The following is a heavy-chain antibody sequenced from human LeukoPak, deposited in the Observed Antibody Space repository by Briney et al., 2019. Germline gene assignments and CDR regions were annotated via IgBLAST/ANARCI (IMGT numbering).Heavy chain of an antibody. Sequence: PGGSLRLSCAASGFTFSSYIMTWLRQAPGKGLEWVSSISSSRNYIYYADSLKGRFTISRDNAQNSLFLQVNSLRARDTALYYCSREGVVAPNAFDVWGQGTMVTVSS. CDR3: SREGVVAPNAFDV. V-gene: IGHV3-21*03. CDR1: GFTFSSYI. J-gene: IGHJ3*01. D-gene: IGHD2-2*01. CDR2: ISSSRNYI.